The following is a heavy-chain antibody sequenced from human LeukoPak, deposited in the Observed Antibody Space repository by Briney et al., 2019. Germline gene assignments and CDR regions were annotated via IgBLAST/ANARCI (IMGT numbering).Heavy chain of an antibody. V-gene: IGHV4-31*03. CDR3: AREEPRGYYGMDV. J-gene: IGHJ6*02. Sequence: PSETLSLTCTVSGGSISSGGYYWSWIRQHPGTGLEWIGYIYYSGSTYYNPSLKSRVTISVDTSKNQFSLKLSSVTAADTAVYYCAREEPRGYYGMDVWGQGTTVTVSS. CDR2: IYYSGST. CDR1: GGSISSGGYY.